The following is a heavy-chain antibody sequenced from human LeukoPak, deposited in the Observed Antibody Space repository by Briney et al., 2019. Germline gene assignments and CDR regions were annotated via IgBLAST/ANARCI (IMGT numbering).Heavy chain of an antibody. J-gene: IGHJ4*02. V-gene: IGHV4-34*01. CDR1: GASFSGYY. D-gene: IGHD3-16*01. CDR3: ARGMITFGGVILTYFDY. CDR2: INHSGST. Sequence: SETLSLTCAVYGASFSGYYWSWIRQPPGKGLEWLGEINHSGSTNYNPSLKSRVTISVDTSKNQFSLKLSSVTAADTAVYYCARGMITFGGVILTYFDYWGQGTLVTVSS.